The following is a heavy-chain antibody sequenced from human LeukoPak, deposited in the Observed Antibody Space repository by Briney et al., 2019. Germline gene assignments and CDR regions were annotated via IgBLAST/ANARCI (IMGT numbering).Heavy chain of an antibody. V-gene: IGHV3-23*01. J-gene: IGHJ4*02. CDR1: GFTFRNYV. CDR3: TKRIDGAGSYYIDF. Sequence: GGSLRLSCAASGFTFRNYVMNWVRQAPGKGLEWVSAIGGTDGTTFYAAFVKGRFTISRDNSRNTLYLQMNSLRAEDTAVYYCTKRIDGAGSYYIDFWGQGTVVTVSS. D-gene: IGHD3-10*01. CDR2: IGGTDGTT.